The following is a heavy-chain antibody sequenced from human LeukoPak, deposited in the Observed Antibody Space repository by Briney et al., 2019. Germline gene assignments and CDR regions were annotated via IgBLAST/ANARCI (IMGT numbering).Heavy chain of an antibody. D-gene: IGHD3-22*01. V-gene: IGHV3-53*01. CDR2: IYKDDSP. CDR1: GFIVSESY. Sequence: EGSLRLSCAASGFIVSESYMAWVRQAPGKGLEWVSVIYKDDSPHYADSAKGRFTISRDSSKNALYLQMNSLRAEDTAVYYCATRYFYIGSRYYYGYFFDYWGRGTLVTVSS. J-gene: IGHJ4*02. CDR3: ATRYFYIGSRYYYGYFFDY.